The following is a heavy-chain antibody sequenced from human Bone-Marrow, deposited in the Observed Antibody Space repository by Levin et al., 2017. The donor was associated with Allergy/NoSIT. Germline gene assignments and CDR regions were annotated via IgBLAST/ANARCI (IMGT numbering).Heavy chain of an antibody. CDR3: VRDDYGGKSVSAPP. D-gene: IGHD4-23*01. V-gene: IGHV1-2*02. J-gene: IGHJ5*02. CDR1: GYTFTGYY. CDR2: INPNRGGT. Sequence: ASVKVSCKASGYTFTGYYIHWVRQAPGRGLEWMGWINPNRGGTNYAESFQGRVTMTRDTSISTAYLEVSSLRYDDTAVYYCVRDDYGGKSVSAPPWGQGTLVTVSS.